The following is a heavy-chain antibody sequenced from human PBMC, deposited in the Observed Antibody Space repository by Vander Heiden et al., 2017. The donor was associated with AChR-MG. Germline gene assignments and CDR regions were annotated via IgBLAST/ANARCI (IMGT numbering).Heavy chain of an antibody. CDR1: GYTFTSYD. CDR3: AIGPTNRATYYDFWSGYYPTYYYYGMDV. V-gene: IGHV1-8*01. Sequence: QGQLVQSGAEVKKPGASVKVPCKPSGYTFTSYDINWVRQATGQGLEWMGWLNPNSGNTGYAQKFQGRVTMTRNTSISTAYMELSSLRSEDTAVYYCAIGPTNRATYYDFWSGYYPTYYYYGMDVWGQGTTVTVSS. D-gene: IGHD3-3*01. CDR2: LNPNSGNT. J-gene: IGHJ6*02.